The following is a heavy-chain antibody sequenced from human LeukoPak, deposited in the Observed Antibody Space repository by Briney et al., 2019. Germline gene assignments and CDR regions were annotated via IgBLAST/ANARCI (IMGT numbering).Heavy chain of an antibody. CDR2: IYSGGST. CDR1: GFTVSSNY. CDR3: ARFITMVRGRGFDY. V-gene: IGHV3-66*01. J-gene: IGHJ4*02. D-gene: IGHD3-10*01. Sequence: GESLKISCAASGFTVSSNYMSWVRQAPGKGLEWVSVIYSGGSTYYADSVKGRFTISRDNSKNTLYLQMNSLRAEDTAVYYCARFITMVRGRGFDYWGQGTLVTVSS.